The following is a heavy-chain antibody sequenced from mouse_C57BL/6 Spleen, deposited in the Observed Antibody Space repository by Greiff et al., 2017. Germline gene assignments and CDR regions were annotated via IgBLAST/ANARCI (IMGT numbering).Heavy chain of an antibody. V-gene: IGHV1-82*01. CDR2: IYPGDGDT. CDR3: AREGPLLLRSDFDY. D-gene: IGHD1-1*01. J-gene: IGHJ2*01. Sequence: QVQLQQSGPELVKPGASVKISCKASGYAFSSSWMNWVKQRPGKGLEWIGRIYPGDGDTNYNGKFKGKATLTADKSSSTAYMQLSSLTSEDSAVYFCAREGPLLLRSDFDYWGQGTTLTVSS. CDR1: GYAFSSSW.